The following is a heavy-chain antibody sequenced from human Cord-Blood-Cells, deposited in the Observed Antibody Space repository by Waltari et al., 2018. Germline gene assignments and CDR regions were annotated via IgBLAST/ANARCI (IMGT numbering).Heavy chain of an antibody. CDR1: GGTFSSYA. D-gene: IGHD4-4*01. Sequence: QVQLVQSGAEVKKPGSSVKVSCKASGGTFSSYAISWVRQAPGQGLEWMGRIIPILGIANYAQKFQGSVTITADKSTSTAYMELSSLRSEDTAVYYCARDHYSNYYYYYYMDVWGKGTTVTVSS. V-gene: IGHV1-69*09. J-gene: IGHJ6*03. CDR2: IIPILGIA. CDR3: ARDHYSNYYYYYYMDV.